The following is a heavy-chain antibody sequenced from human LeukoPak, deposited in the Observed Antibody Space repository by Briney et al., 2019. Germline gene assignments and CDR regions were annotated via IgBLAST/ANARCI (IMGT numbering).Heavy chain of an antibody. V-gene: IGHV1-69*13. CDR1: GGTFSSYA. CDR2: IIPIFGTA. CDR3: ARDKSYYYGMDV. Sequence: ASVKVSCKASGGTFSSYAISWVRQAPGQGLEWMGGIIPIFGTANYAQKFQGRVTITADESTSTAYMELRSLRSDDTAVYYCARDKSYYYGMDVWGQGTTVTVSS. J-gene: IGHJ6*02.